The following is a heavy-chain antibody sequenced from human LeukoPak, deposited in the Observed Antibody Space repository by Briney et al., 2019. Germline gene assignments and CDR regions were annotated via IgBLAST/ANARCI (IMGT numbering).Heavy chain of an antibody. Sequence: SETLSLTCTVSGGSISSATYYWRWIRQPAGKGLEWIGRIYSSGSTNYNPSLKSRVTISVDPSKNQFSLKLSSVTAADTAVYYCARDLLHRGYAFDIWGQGSMVTVSS. CDR2: IYSSGST. CDR1: GGSISSATYY. J-gene: IGHJ3*02. CDR3: ARDLLHRGYAFDI. D-gene: IGHD5-12*01. V-gene: IGHV4-61*02.